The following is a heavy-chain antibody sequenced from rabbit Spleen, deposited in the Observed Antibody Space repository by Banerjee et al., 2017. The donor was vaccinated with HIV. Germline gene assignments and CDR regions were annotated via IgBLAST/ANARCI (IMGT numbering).Heavy chain of an antibody. CDR3: ANSDSSLNWSAAL. V-gene: IGHV1S45*01. CDR2: INIVTGKS. J-gene: IGHJ6*01. Sequence: EQLEESGGGLVKPEGSLTLTCKASGVSLNDKDVMCWVRQAPGKGLEWIACINIVTGKSVYASWAKGRFTISKASSTTVTLQMTSLTAADTATYFCANSDSSLNWSAALWGQGTLVTVS. D-gene: IGHD4-1*01. CDR1: GVSLNDKDV.